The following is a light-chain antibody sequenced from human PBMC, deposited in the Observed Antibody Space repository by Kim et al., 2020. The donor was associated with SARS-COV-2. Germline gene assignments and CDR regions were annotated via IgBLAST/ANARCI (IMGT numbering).Light chain of an antibody. Sequence: QAVVTQEPSLTVSPGGTVTLTCGSSTGAVTSGHYPYWFQQKPGQAPRTLIYDTSYKHSWTPARFSGSLLGGKAALTLSGAQPDDEADYYCLLSFGDDYLFGAGTKVTVL. V-gene: IGLV7-46*01. CDR1: TGAVTSGHY. CDR3: LLSFGDDYL. J-gene: IGLJ1*01. CDR2: DTS.